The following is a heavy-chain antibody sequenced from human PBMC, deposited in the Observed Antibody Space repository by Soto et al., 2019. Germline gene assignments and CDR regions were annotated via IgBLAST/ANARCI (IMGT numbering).Heavy chain of an antibody. Sequence: PGRALTMAFELCGCTFGDNAIHWDLPDPEKGLEWVSGINWKSDIGYADSVKGRFTISRDNAENSLYLQMNSLRAEDTALYYCAISHDRGGRTTFIYWGQGTQVTVSS. J-gene: IGHJ4*02. CDR1: GCTFGDNA. D-gene: IGHD3-16*01. CDR2: INWKSDI. V-gene: IGHV3-9*01. CDR3: AISHDRGGRTTFIY.